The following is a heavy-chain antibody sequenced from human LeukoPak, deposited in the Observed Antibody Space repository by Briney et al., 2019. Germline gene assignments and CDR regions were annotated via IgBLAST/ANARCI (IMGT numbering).Heavy chain of an antibody. J-gene: IGHJ4*02. D-gene: IGHD3-10*01. CDR2: ISAYNGNT. CDR1: GYTFTRYG. Sequence: ASVKVSCKASGYTFTRYGISWVRQAPGQGLEWMGWISAYNGNTNYAQKLQGRVTITADKSTSTAYMELSSLRSEDTAVYYCARVGSGSYWGQGTLVTVSS. CDR3: ARVGSGSY. V-gene: IGHV1-18*01.